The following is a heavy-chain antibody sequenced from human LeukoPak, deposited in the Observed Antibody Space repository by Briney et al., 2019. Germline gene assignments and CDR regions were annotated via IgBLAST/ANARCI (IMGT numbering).Heavy chain of an antibody. CDR1: GGSISSYY. V-gene: IGHV4-59*01. Sequence: PSETLSLTCTVSGGSISSYYWSWIRQPPGKGLEWIGYIYYSGSTNYNPSLKSRVTISVDTSKNQFSLKLSSVTAADTAVYYCARDLTVLEWSYAFDIWGQGTMVTVSS. D-gene: IGHD3-3*01. CDR3: ARDLTVLEWSYAFDI. CDR2: IYYSGST. J-gene: IGHJ3*02.